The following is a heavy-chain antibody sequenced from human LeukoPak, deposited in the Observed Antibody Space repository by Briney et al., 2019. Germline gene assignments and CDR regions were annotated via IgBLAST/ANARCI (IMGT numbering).Heavy chain of an antibody. CDR2: IKQDGSEK. J-gene: IGHJ4*02. D-gene: IGHD6-13*01. CDR3: AKGGEVGWQQLGVDY. V-gene: IGHV3-7*03. CDR1: GFTFSSYW. Sequence: GGSLRLSCAASGFTFSSYWMSWVRRAPGKGPEWVANIKQDGSEKYYVDSVKGRFTISRDNAKNSLYLQMNSLRVEDTALYYRAKGGEVGWQQLGVDYWGQGTLVIVSS.